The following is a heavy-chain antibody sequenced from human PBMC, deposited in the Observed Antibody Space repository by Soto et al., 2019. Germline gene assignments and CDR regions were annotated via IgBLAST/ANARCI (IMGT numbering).Heavy chain of an antibody. Sequence: QVQLVQSGAEVKKPGDSVKVSCKASGYTFTTYGISWVRQAPGQGLEWMGWISTHNGHTNFAQSLQDRVIMTTDTSTSTAYMELRNLRCDDTAMYFCARDLQPTFGDYWGQGTPVTVSS. CDR2: ISTHNGHT. CDR3: ARDLQPTFGDY. J-gene: IGHJ4*02. CDR1: GYTFTTYG. D-gene: IGHD3-10*01. V-gene: IGHV1-18*01.